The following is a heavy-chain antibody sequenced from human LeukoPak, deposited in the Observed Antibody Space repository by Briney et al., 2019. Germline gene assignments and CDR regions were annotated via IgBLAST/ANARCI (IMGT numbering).Heavy chain of an antibody. CDR2: IYYSGST. CDR3: ARAYGESFYYGMDV. Sequence: SSETLSLTCTVSGGSISSYYWSWIRQPPGKGLEWIGYIYYSGSTNYNPSLKSRVTISVDTSKNQFSLKLSSVTAADTAVYYCARAYGESFYYGMDVWGQGTTVTVSS. CDR1: GGSISSYY. D-gene: IGHD4-17*01. J-gene: IGHJ6*02. V-gene: IGHV4-59*01.